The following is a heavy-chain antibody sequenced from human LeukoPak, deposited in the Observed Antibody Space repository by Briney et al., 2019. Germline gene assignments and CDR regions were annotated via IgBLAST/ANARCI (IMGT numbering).Heavy chain of an antibody. CDR1: GFTFSGFA. J-gene: IGHJ5*02. V-gene: IGHV3-33*03. D-gene: IGHD6-25*01. Sequence: GGSLRLSCTASGFTFSGFAMHWVRQAPGKGLEWVAMIYSDGKTKYYVDSVKGRFSISRDNSKNTLYLQMNSLRAEDTAVYYCVKEGLAYSDGSGDKRGWFDPWGQGTLVTISS. CDR2: IYSDGKTK. CDR3: VKEGLAYSDGSGDKRGWFDP.